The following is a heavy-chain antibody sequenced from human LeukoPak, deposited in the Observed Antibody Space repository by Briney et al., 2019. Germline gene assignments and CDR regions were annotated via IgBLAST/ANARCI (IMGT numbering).Heavy chain of an antibody. D-gene: IGHD3-22*01. CDR3: GKARVWDSRVDY. CDR2: ISGSGGST. CDR1: GFTFSSYA. Sequence: GGSLRLSCAASGFTFSSYAMSWVRQAPGKGLEWVSAISGSGGSTYYADSVKGRFTISRDNSKNTLYLQMNSLIAEDTAVYYCGKARVWDSRVDYWGQGTLVTVSS. V-gene: IGHV3-23*01. J-gene: IGHJ4*02.